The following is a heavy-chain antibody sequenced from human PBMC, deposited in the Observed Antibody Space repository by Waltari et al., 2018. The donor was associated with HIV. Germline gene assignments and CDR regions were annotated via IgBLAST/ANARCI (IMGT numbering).Heavy chain of an antibody. D-gene: IGHD2-21*01. CDR2: IKNGGNT. J-gene: IGHJ3*02. V-gene: IGHV4-34*02. CDR3: ARWCWGYRWTCDAFDI. CDR1: GGSFRGYS. Sequence: QVHLQQWGAGLLKPSETLSVPCAVYGGSFRGYSWRLIRPSPGKGLELIGEIKNGGNTNYNPSLKSRVIISQDTSKNQFSLKVTSVTAADTAVYYCARWCWGYRWTCDAFDIWGQGTMVTVSS.